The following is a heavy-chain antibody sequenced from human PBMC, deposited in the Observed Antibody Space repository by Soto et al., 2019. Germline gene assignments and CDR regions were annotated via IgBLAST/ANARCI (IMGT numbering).Heavy chain of an antibody. V-gene: IGHV4-34*01. Sequence: SETLSLTCAVYGGSFSGYYWSWIRQPPGKGLEWIGEINHSGSTNYNPSLKSRVTISVDTSKNQFSLKLSSVTAADTAVYYCARRGSSWYAFDIWGQGTMVTVSS. CDR1: GGSFSGYY. CDR2: INHSGST. CDR3: ARRGSSWYAFDI. J-gene: IGHJ3*02. D-gene: IGHD6-13*01.